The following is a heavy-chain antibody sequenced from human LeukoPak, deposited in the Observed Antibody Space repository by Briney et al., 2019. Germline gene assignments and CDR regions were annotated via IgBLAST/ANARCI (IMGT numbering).Heavy chain of an antibody. CDR3: ARDKIAVAGPLDY. D-gene: IGHD6-19*01. CDR2: IAYDGSNK. J-gene: IGHJ4*02. Sequence: AGGSLRLSCVASGFTFSNSAMHWVRQAPGKGLEWVAVIAYDGSNKYYADSVKGRFTISRDNSKNMLYLQMNSLRAEDTALYYCARDKIAVAGPLDYWGQGTLVTVSS. V-gene: IGHV3-30*04. CDR1: GFTFSNSA.